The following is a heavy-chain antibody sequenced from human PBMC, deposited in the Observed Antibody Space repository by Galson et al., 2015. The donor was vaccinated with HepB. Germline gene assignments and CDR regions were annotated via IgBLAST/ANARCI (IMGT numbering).Heavy chain of an antibody. CDR3: ARITPYSGGWYADH. J-gene: IGHJ4*02. CDR2: IYPGDSDD. Sequence: QSGAEVKKPGQSLKISCKGSGYIFPTYWIGWVRQMPGKGLEWMGIIYPGDSDDRYSPSFRGRVTTSADKSISTAYLQWSSLQASDTAMYYCARITPYSGGWYADHWGQGTLVTVSS. V-gene: IGHV5-51*01. D-gene: IGHD6-19*01. CDR1: GYIFPTYW.